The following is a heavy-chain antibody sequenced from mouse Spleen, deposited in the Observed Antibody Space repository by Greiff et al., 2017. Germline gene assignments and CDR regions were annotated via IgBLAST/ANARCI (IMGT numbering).Heavy chain of an antibody. CDR1: GYTFTSYW. D-gene: IGHD4-1*02. CDR2: IDPSDSYT. CDR3: ASQLGGGFDY. V-gene: IGHV1-59*01. J-gene: IGHJ2*01. Sequence: VQLQQPGAELVRPGTSVKLSCKASGYTFTSYWMHWVKQRPGQGLEWIGVIDPSDSYTNYNQKFKGKATLTVDTSSSTAYMQLSSLTSEDSAVYYCASQLGGGFDYWGQGTTLTVSS.